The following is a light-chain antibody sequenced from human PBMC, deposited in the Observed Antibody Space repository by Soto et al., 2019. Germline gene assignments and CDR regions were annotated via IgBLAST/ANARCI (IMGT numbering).Light chain of an antibody. CDR1: QSVGSY. V-gene: IGKV3-11*01. CDR3: QQRSNWPPFT. J-gene: IGKJ4*01. CDR2: DAS. Sequence: EMVLTQSPGTLALSPGERATLSGRASQSVGSYLAWFQQTPGQAPRLLIYDASNRATGIPARFSGSGSGTDFPLTTSSLEPEDFAVYYCQQRSNWPPFTFGGGTKVDIK.